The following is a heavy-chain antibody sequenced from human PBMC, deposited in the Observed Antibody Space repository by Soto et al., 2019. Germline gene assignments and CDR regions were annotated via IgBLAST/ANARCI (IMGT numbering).Heavy chain of an antibody. D-gene: IGHD3-3*01. J-gene: IGHJ6*02. Sequence: PGGSLRLSCAASGFTFSSYAMSWVRQAPGKGLEWVSAISGSGGSTYYADSVKGRFTISRGNSKNTLYLQMNSLRAEDTAVYYCARDHITIFGVVIQASNYYYYGMDVWGQGTTVTVSS. CDR1: GFTFSSYA. CDR2: ISGSGGST. V-gene: IGHV3-23*01. CDR3: ARDHITIFGVVIQASNYYYYGMDV.